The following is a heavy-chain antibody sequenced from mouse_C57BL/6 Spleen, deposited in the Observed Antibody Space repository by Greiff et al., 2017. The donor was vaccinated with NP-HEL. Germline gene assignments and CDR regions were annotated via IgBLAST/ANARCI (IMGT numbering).Heavy chain of an antibody. V-gene: IGHV1-4*01. CDR3: ERDCGSNYDDFGG. CDR2: INPSSGYT. CDR1: GYTFTSYT. Sequence: QVHVKQSGAELARPGASVKMSCKASGYTFTSYTMHWVKQRPGQGLEWIGYINPSSGYTKYNQKFKDKATLTADKSSSTAYMQLSSLTSEDSADYYCERDCGSNYDDFGGWGKGTTLAVAS. J-gene: IGHJ2*01. D-gene: IGHD1-1*01.